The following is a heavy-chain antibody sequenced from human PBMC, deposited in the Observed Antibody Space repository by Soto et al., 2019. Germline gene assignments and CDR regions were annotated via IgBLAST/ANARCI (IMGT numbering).Heavy chain of an antibody. CDR3: ARHRQGFRYYYYYGMDV. CDR1: VAPTSSSSNS. Sequence: LHRREWGQGLVKPSTPLPLTATAPVAPTSSSSNSWGWTRHPPGKGRGWMGGSYNSGGTSSNPSLKSRVTISVDTSKNQFALKLSSVTAADTAVYYCARHRQGFRYYYYYGMDVWGQGTTVTVSS. CDR2: SYNSGGT. D-gene: IGHD2-15*01. V-gene: IGHV4-39*01. J-gene: IGHJ6*02.